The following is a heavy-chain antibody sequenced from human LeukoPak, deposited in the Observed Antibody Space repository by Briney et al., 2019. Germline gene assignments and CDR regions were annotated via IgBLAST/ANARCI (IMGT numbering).Heavy chain of an antibody. Sequence: GGSLRLSCAASGFSFSNAWMSWVRQAPGKGLEWVGRIKRKGDDGTIDYAAPVKGRLTISRDDSRNALYLQMNSLKSEDTAVYYCTAGTGRSDFDYWGQGTLVTVSS. CDR1: GFSFSNAW. CDR3: TAGTGRSDFDY. V-gene: IGHV3-15*01. CDR2: IKRKGDDGTI. J-gene: IGHJ4*02. D-gene: IGHD3/OR15-3a*01.